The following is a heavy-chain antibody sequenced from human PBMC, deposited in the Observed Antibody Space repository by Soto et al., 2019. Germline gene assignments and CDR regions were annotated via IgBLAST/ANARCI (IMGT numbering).Heavy chain of an antibody. CDR3: ATVDYGGKESRGSFGL. D-gene: IGHD4-17*01. Sequence: EVQLLESGGGLVQPGGSLRLSCAASGFTFSNYAMSWIRQAPGKGLEWVSGVSPNEDNTYHADSVRGRFTISRDNSKKTVSLQMNSLRAEDTAIYYCATVDYGGKESRGSFGLWGQGTMVTVSS. J-gene: IGHJ3*01. V-gene: IGHV3-23*01. CDR1: GFTFSNYA. CDR2: VSPNEDNT.